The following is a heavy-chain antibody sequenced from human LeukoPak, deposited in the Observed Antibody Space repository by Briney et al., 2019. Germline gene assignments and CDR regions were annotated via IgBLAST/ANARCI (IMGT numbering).Heavy chain of an antibody. J-gene: IGHJ5*02. D-gene: IGHD6-19*01. V-gene: IGHV4-38-2*02. CDR3: ARRVVLAVAADNWFDP. Sequence: SETLSLTCTVSGYSISSGYYWGWIRQPPGKGLEWIGSIYHSGSTYYNPSLKSRVTISVDTSKNQFSLKLSSVTAADTAVYYCARRVVLAVAADNWFDPWGQGTLVTVSS. CDR1: GYSISSGYY. CDR2: IYHSGST.